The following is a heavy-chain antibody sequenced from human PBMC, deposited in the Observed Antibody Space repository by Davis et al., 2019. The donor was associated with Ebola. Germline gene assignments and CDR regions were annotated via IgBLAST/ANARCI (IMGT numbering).Heavy chain of an antibody. CDR3: ARGPIVARPGNWFDP. CDR1: IATIPPYN. CDR2: INHNGHP. V-gene: IGHV4-59*01. Sequence: PSETLSLTCTVPIATIPPYNWSWIRPSPGPELERIGYINHNGHPKYNPSLNGRVFFSMDTLKRQLSLKLTSVSTADTAFYYCARGPIVARPGNWFDPWGQGTLVTVS. D-gene: IGHD6-6*01. J-gene: IGHJ5*02.